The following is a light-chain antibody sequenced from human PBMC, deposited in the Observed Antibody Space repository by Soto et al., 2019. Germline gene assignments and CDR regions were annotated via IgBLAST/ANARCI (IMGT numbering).Light chain of an antibody. Sequence: EIVLTQSRATLSVSPGERATLSCAASQSVSSSYLAWYQQKPGQAPRLVIYDASNRATGIPARFSGSGSGTDFTLTISSLETEDFAVYYCQQRSNWPQTFGQGTKVDIK. CDR2: DAS. CDR1: QSVSSSY. J-gene: IGKJ1*01. CDR3: QQRSNWPQT. V-gene: IGKV3-11*01.